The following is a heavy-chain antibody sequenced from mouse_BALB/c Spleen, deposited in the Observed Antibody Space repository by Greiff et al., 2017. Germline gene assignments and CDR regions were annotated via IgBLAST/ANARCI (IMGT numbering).Heavy chain of an antibody. CDR1: GYSFTSYW. CDR3: ARGGYAMYY. Sequence: VQLQQSGPQLVRPGASVKISCKASGYSFTSYWMHWVKQRPGQGLEWIGIIDPSDSETRLNQKFKDKATLTVDKSSSTAYMQLSSPTSEDSAVYYCARGGYAMYYWGQGTSVTVSS. CDR2: IDPSDSET. J-gene: IGHJ4*01. V-gene: IGHV1S127*01.